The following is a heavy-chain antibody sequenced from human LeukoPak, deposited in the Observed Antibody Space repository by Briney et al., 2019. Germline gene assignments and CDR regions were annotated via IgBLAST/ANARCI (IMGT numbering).Heavy chain of an antibody. CDR3: ARLYYYDSSGYSMYCFDY. V-gene: IGHV5-51*01. J-gene: IGHJ4*02. D-gene: IGHD3-22*01. Sequence: GEALQISCKGSGYSFTSYWIGWVRQMPGKGVEWMGIIYFGHSDTRYSPSFQGQVTISADKSIGTAYLQWSSLKASDTAIYYCARLYYYDSSGYSMYCFDYWGQGTLVTVSS. CDR2: IYFGHSDT. CDR1: GYSFTSYW.